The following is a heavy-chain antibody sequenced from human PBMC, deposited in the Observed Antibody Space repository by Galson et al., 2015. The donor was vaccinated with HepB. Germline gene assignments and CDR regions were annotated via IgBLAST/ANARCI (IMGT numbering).Heavy chain of an antibody. J-gene: IGHJ3*02. CDR3: ARSIVVVVAAPFDI. V-gene: IGHV1-18*04. CDR1: GYTFTSYG. CDR2: ISAYNGNT. D-gene: IGHD2-15*01. Sequence: SVKVSCKASGYTFTSYGISWVRQAPGQGLEWMGWISAYNGNTNYAQKFQGRVTITADESTSTAYMELSSLRSEDTAVYYCARSIVVVVAAPFDIWGQGTMVTVSS.